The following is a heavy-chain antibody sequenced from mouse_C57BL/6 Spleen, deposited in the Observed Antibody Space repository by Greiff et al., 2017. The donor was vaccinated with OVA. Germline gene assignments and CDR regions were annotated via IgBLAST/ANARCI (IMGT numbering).Heavy chain of an antibody. D-gene: IGHD2-2*01. CDR1: GFSFNTYA. J-gene: IGHJ2*01. CDR2: IRSKSNNYAT. V-gene: IGHV10-1*01. Sequence: EVQGVESGGGLVQPKGSLKLSCAASGFSFNTYAMNWVRQAPGKGLEWVARIRSKSNNYATYYADSVKDRFTISRDDSESMLYLQMNNLKTEDTAMYYCVRQNYGSLGHYFDYWGQGTTLTVSS. CDR3: VRQNYGSLGHYFDY.